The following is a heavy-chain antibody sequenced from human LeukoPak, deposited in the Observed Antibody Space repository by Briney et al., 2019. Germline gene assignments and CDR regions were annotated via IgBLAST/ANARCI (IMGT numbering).Heavy chain of an antibody. D-gene: IGHD1-7*01. Sequence: ASVKVSCKASGYSFTGYYMHWVRQAPGQGLEWTGWINPNSGGTNYAQKFQGRVTMTRDTSISTAYMELSRLRSDDTAVYYCARGMALRETKLELRGGFDYWGQGTLVTVSS. J-gene: IGHJ4*02. CDR2: INPNSGGT. V-gene: IGHV1-2*02. CDR1: GYSFTGYY. CDR3: ARGMALRETKLELRGGFDY.